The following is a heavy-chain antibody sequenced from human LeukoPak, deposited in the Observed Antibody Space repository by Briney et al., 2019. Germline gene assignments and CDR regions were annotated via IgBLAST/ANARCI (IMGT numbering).Heavy chain of an antibody. Sequence: SETLSLTCTVSGGSISSSSYYWGWIRQPPGKGLEWIGSIYYSGSTYYNPSLKSRVTISVDTSKNQFSLKLSSVTAADTAIYYCAKTMTTVITKQLAAFNIWGHGTMVTVSS. CDR1: GGSISSSSYY. J-gene: IGHJ3*02. CDR3: AKTMTTVITKQLAAFNI. V-gene: IGHV4-39*01. CDR2: IYYSGST. D-gene: IGHD4-11*01.